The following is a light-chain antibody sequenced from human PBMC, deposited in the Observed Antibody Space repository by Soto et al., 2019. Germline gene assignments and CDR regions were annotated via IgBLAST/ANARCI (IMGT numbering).Light chain of an antibody. V-gene: IGLV1-47*01. CDR3: AAWDDSLRGVV. CDR1: TSNIEKFY. J-gene: IGLJ2*01. Sequence: QAVVTQPPSASATPGQRVTISCSGSTSNIEKFYVYWYQQLPGTAPKLLVYRDNQRPSGVPERFSGSKSGTSASLAISGLRSDDEADYYCAAWDDSLRGVVFGGGTKLTV. CDR2: RDN.